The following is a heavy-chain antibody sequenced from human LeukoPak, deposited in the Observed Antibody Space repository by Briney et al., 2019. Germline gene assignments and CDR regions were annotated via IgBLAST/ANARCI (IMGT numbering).Heavy chain of an antibody. D-gene: IGHD6-13*01. CDR3: ARGIGSSYRGYFDY. CDR2: INWNGGST. V-gene: IGHV3-20*04. J-gene: IGHJ4*02. CDR1: GFTFDDYG. Sequence: SGGSLRLSCAASGFTFDDYGMSWVRQAPGKGLEWGSGINWNGGSTGDADSVKGRFTISRDNAKNSLYLQMNRLRAEDTALYYCARGIGSSYRGYFDYWGQGTLVTVSS.